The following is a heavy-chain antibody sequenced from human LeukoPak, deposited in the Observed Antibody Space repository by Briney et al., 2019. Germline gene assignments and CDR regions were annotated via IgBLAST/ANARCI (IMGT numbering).Heavy chain of an antibody. CDR2: IYSGGST. Sequence: PGGSLRLSCAASGFTVSSNYMTWVRQAPGKGLEWVSVIYSGGSTYYADSVKGRFTISRDNSKNTLYLQMNSLRAEDTAVYYCAKVRGFLEWLPSDYWGQGTLVTVSS. J-gene: IGHJ4*02. CDR3: AKVRGFLEWLPSDY. D-gene: IGHD3-3*01. V-gene: IGHV3-53*01. CDR1: GFTVSSNY.